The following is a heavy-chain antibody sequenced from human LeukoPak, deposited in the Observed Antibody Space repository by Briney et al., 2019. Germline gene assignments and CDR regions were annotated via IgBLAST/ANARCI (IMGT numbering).Heavy chain of an antibody. J-gene: IGHJ5*02. Sequence: PSKTLSLTCAVYGGSFSGYYWSWIRQPPGKGLEGIGEINHSGSTHYNPSLKSRVTISVDTSKNLFSLKLSSVTAAATVVYYCARGRRGYCSSTSCYTWNNWFDPWGQGTLVTVSS. CDR1: GGSFSGYY. CDR3: ARGRRGYCSSTSCYTWNNWFDP. D-gene: IGHD2-2*02. CDR2: INHSGST. V-gene: IGHV4-34*01.